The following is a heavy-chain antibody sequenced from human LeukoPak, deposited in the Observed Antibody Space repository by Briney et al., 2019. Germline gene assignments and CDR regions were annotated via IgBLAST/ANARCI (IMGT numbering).Heavy chain of an antibody. J-gene: IGHJ4*02. CDR2: ISSSGSTI. CDR1: GFTFSDYY. Sequence: GGSLRLSCAASGFTFSDYYMSWIRQAPGEGLEWVSYISSSGSTIYYADSVKGRFTISRDNAKNSLYLQMNSLRAEDTAVYYCARGSDYSNYVPDYWGQGTLVTVSS. V-gene: IGHV3-11*04. D-gene: IGHD4-11*01. CDR3: ARGSDYSNYVPDY.